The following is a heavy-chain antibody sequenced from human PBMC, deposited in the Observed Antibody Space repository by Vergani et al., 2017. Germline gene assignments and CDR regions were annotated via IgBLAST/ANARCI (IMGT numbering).Heavy chain of an antibody. V-gene: IGHV3-30*02. CDR2: IQFDGSNQ. Sequence: QVQLVESGGGVVQRGGSLRLACATSGFTLSNYDMQWIRQGPGKGLEFVAFIQFDGSNQYYADSVKGRFTLPRDFSKNTLYLQMNSLRTDDTATYYCAKHFRGWGNDYWGQGTQVIVSS. CDR1: GFTLSNYD. D-gene: IGHD3-16*01. J-gene: IGHJ4*02. CDR3: AKHFRGWGNDY.